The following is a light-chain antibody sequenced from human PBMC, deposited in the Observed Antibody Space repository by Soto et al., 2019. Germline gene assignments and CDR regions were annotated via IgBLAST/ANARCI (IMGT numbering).Light chain of an antibody. CDR1: QSISRN. Sequence: DLPMTQSPSSLSASVGDRVTITCRASQSISRNLNWYQQKPGKAPKLLIYAASSLQSGVPSRFSGSGSGTDFTLTISSLQPEDFVTYYCQQSYSTPRTFGQGTKLEIK. J-gene: IGKJ2*01. V-gene: IGKV1-39*01. CDR2: AAS. CDR3: QQSYSTPRT.